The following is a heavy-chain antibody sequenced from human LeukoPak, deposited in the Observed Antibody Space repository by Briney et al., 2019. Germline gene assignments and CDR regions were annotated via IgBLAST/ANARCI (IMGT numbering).Heavy chain of an antibody. J-gene: IGHJ4*02. CDR1: GFTFSSYS. D-gene: IGHD3-10*01. Sequence: PGGSLRLSCAASGFTFSSYSMNWVRQAPGKGLEWVSYISSSSSTIYYADSVKGRFTISRDNAKNSLYLQMNSLRAEDTAVYYCAKDGLSGSGSYFDYWGQGTLVTVSS. CDR2: ISSSSSTI. V-gene: IGHV3-48*04. CDR3: AKDGLSGSGSYFDY.